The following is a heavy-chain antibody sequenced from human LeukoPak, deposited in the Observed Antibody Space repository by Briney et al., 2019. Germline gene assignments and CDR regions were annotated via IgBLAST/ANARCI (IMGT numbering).Heavy chain of an antibody. CDR2: INPNSGDT. CDR1: GYTFSGYY. J-gene: IGHJ4*02. CDR3: ARGRRGRYSADYDY. V-gene: IGHV1-2*02. D-gene: IGHD1-26*01. Sequence: ASVEVSCKASGYTFSGYYIHWVRQAPGQGLEWMGWINPNSGDTNYAQKFQGRVTMTSDTSISTAYMELSRLRSDDTAVFYCARGRRGRYSADYDYWARGPWSPSPQ.